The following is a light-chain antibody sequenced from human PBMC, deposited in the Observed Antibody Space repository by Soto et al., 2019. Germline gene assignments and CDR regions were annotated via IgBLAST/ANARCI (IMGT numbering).Light chain of an antibody. CDR3: QQYGSLPLFT. CDR2: GAS. Sequence: ESVLTQSPGTLSLSPGERATLSCRASESVSSRYLAWYQQKPGQAPRLLIYGASSRATGIPDRFSGSGSGTAFALTISRLEPEESAVYYCQQYGSLPLFTFGPGTNVDIK. CDR1: ESVSSRY. J-gene: IGKJ3*01. V-gene: IGKV3-20*01.